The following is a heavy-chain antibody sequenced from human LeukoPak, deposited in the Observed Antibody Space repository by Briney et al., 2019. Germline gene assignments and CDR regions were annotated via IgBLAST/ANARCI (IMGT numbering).Heavy chain of an antibody. CDR2: IYHSGST. D-gene: IGHD5-24*01. J-gene: IGHJ6*02. Sequence: SETLSLTCAVSGGSISSGGYSWSWLRQPPGKGLEWIAYIYHSGSTYYNPSLKSRVTISVDRSKNQFSLKLSSVTAADTAVYYCARGKMATITDYYYYYYGMDVWGQGTTVTVSS. CDR1: GGSISSGGYS. V-gene: IGHV4-30-2*01. CDR3: ARGKMATITDYYYYYYGMDV.